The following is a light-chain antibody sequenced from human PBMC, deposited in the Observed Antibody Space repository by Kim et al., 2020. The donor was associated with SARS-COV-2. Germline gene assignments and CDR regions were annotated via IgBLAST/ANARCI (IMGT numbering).Light chain of an antibody. CDR2: EVS. Sequence: QSALTQPPSASGSPGQSVTISCTGSSSDVGGYNYVSWYQQHPGKAPKLMIYEVSKRPSGVPDRFSGSKSGNTASLTVSGLQAEDEADYCCSSYAGSNIWVFGGGTQLTVL. CDR3: SSYAGSNIWV. CDR1: SSDVGGYNY. V-gene: IGLV2-8*01. J-gene: IGLJ3*02.